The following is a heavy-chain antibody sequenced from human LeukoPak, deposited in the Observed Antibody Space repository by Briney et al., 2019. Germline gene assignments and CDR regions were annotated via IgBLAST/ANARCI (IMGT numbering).Heavy chain of an antibody. V-gene: IGHV4-34*01. CDR1: GGSFSGYY. Sequence: SETLSLTCAVYGGSFSGYYWSWIRQPPGKGLGWIGEINHSGSTNYNPSPKSRVTISVDTSKNQFSLKLSSVTAADTAVYYCARIDFWSGYYSFDYWGQGTLVTVSS. D-gene: IGHD3-3*01. CDR3: ARIDFWSGYYSFDY. J-gene: IGHJ4*02. CDR2: INHSGST.